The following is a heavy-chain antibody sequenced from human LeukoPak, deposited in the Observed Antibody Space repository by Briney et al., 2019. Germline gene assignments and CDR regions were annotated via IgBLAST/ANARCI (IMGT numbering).Heavy chain of an antibody. V-gene: IGHV3-7*01. CDR3: ARDSVDTLTQWYNWFDP. D-gene: IGHD5-18*01. CDR2: IKQDGNEK. CDR1: GFTFDSYW. Sequence: GSLRLSCAASGFTFDSYWMSWVRQAPGKGLEWVANIKQDGNEKYYVDSVKGRFTIYRDNAKNSLYLQMNSLRAEDTAVYYCARDSVDTLTQWYNWFDPWGQGTLVTVSS. J-gene: IGHJ5*02.